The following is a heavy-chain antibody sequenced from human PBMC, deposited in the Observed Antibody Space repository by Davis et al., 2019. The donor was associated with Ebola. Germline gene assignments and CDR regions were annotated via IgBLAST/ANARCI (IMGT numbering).Heavy chain of an antibody. CDR1: GYTFTGYY. CDR2: INPNSGGT. Sequence: ASVKVSCKASGYTFTGYYMHWVRQAPGQGPEWMGWINPNSGGTNYAQKFQGRVTMTRDTSISTAYMELSRLRSDDTAVYYCARDFMAVAATVWFDPWGQGTLVTVSS. D-gene: IGHD2-15*01. V-gene: IGHV1-2*02. CDR3: ARDFMAVAATVWFDP. J-gene: IGHJ5*02.